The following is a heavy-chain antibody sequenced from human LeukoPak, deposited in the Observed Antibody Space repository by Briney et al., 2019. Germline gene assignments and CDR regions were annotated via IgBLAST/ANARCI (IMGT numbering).Heavy chain of an antibody. CDR2: IYYSGST. CDR3: ARGPYSYDSSGAFDI. CDR1: GGSISSYY. D-gene: IGHD3-22*01. V-gene: IGHV4-59*08. J-gene: IGHJ3*02. Sequence: ASETLSLTCTVSGGSISSYYWSWIRQPPGKGLEWIGYIYYSGSTNYNPSLKSRVTISVDTSKNQFSLKLSSVTAADTAVYFCARGPYSYDSSGAFDIWGQGTMVTVSS.